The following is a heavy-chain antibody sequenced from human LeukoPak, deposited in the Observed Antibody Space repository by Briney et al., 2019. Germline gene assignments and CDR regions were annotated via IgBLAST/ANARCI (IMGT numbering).Heavy chain of an antibody. CDR2: ISSSSSYI. J-gene: IGHJ4*02. CDR1: GFTFSSYS. CDR3: AKALSSSSSADY. Sequence: GGSLRLSCAASGFTFSSYSMNWVRQAPGKGLEWVSSISSSSSYIYYADSVKGRFTISRDNAKNSLYLQMNSLRAEDTALYYCAKALSSSSSADYWGQGTLVTVSS. D-gene: IGHD6-6*01. V-gene: IGHV3-21*04.